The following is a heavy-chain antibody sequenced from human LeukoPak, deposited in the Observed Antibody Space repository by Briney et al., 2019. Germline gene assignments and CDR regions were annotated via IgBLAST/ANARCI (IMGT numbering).Heavy chain of an antibody. D-gene: IGHD4-17*01. CDR3: ASPYDYGDHYLDALHI. CDR2: IIPLFGTA. Sequence: SVKVSCKASGDTFSSFAVSWVRQAPGQGLEWMGRIIPLFGTADYAQRYQGRVTISADNSLSTAYLELSSLTSEDTAVYYCASPYDYGDHYLDALHIWGQGTIVTVSS. J-gene: IGHJ3*02. CDR1: GDTFSSFA. V-gene: IGHV1-69*06.